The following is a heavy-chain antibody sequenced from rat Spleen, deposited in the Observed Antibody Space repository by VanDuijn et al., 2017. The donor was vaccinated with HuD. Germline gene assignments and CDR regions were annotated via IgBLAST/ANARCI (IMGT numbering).Heavy chain of an antibody. J-gene: IGHJ2*01. D-gene: IGHD1-12*02. CDR2: ISVSGGST. CDR1: GFTFSNFG. CDR3: ARHGFDY. Sequence: EVQLVESGGGLEQPGRSLKLSCAASGFTFSNFGMHWIRQAPTKGLEWVASISVSGGSTYYRDSVKGRFTISRDNAKSTLYLQMDSLRSEDTATYYCARHGFDYWGQGVMVTVSS. V-gene: IGHV5-19*01.